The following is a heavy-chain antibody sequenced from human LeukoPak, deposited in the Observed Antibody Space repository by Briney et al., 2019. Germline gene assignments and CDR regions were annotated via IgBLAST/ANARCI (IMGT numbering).Heavy chain of an antibody. V-gene: IGHV1-2*02. CDR2: ISPNSGDT. D-gene: IGHD3-22*01. J-gene: IGHJ4*02. CDR3: ARGYYESRGYAGN. CDR1: GYIFTGYY. Sequence: ASVKVSCKASGYIFTGYYVHWVRQAPGQGLEWMGWISPNSGDTNYAQKFQGRVTMTRDTSISTAYMELSRLRSDDTAVYFCARGYYESRGYAGNWGQGTLVTVSS.